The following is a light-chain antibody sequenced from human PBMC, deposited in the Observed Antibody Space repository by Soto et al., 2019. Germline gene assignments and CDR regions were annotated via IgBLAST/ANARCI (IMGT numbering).Light chain of an antibody. CDR3: QQYNVWWT. CDR2: NAS. J-gene: IGKJ1*01. V-gene: IGKV3-15*01. Sequence: EIMMTQSPATLSVSPGERATLSCRASQSVGSSLAWYQQRPGQTPRLLIFNASTRASGIPPRFSGSGSGSDFSLAISSLQSEDFAVYYCQQYNVWWTFGQGTKVE. CDR1: QSVGSS.